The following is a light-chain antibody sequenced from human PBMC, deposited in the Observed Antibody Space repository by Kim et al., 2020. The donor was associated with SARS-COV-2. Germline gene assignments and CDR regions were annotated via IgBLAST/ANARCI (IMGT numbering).Light chain of an antibody. Sequence: ASVGDTVTITCRASQSISSYLAWYQQKSGKPPKLLIYDASNLQSGVPSRFSGSGSGTEFTLTISSLQPDDFATYYCQQYDTYFWTFGQGTKVDIK. J-gene: IGKJ1*01. V-gene: IGKV1-5*01. CDR2: DAS. CDR3: QQYDTYFWT. CDR1: QSISSY.